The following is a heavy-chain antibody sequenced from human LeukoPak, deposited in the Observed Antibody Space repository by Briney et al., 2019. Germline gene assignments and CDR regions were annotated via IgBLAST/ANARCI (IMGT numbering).Heavy chain of an antibody. CDR3: ARGTIRTYYYYDSSGYYFH. V-gene: IGHV4-34*01. D-gene: IGHD3-22*01. CDR2: INHSGST. CDR1: GGSFGGYY. J-gene: IGHJ4*02. Sequence: SETLSLTCAVYGGSFGGYYWSWIRQPPGKGLEWIGEINHSGSTNYNPSLKSRVTISVDTSKNQFSLKLSSVTAADTAVYYCARGTIRTYYYYDSSGYYFHWGQGTLVTVSS.